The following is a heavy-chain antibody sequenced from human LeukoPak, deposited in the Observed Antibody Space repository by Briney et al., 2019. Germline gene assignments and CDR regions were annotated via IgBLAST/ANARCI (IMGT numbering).Heavy chain of an antibody. Sequence: GGSLRLSCAASGFNFSSYWMNWVRQAPGKGLEWVSYISSSSSTIYYADSVKGRFTISRDNAKNSLYLQMNSLRAEDTAVYYCARSPRGAAAGTAYYYYYYYMDVWGKGTTVTVSS. CDR1: GFNFSSYW. V-gene: IGHV3-48*01. CDR2: ISSSSSTI. CDR3: ARSPRGAAAGTAYYYYYYYMDV. J-gene: IGHJ6*03. D-gene: IGHD6-13*01.